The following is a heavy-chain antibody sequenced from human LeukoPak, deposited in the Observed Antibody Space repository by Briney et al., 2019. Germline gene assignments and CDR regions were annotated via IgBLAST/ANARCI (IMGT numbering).Heavy chain of an antibody. J-gene: IGHJ6*03. CDR2: INPTGGST. CDR3: AALIRSSSWDYYYMDV. CDR1: GYTFTSYY. V-gene: IGHV1-46*01. D-gene: IGHD6-13*01. Sequence: ASVKVSCKASGYTFTSYYMHWVRQAPGQGLEWMGLINPTGGSTGYAQKFQGRVTMTRDMSTSTDYMELSSLRSEDTAVYYCAALIRSSSWDYYYMDVWGKGTTVTISS.